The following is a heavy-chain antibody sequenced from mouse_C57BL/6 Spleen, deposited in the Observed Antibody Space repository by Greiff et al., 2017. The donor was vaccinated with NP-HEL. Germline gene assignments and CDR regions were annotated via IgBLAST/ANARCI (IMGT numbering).Heavy chain of an antibody. Sequence: VQLQQSGAELVKPGASVKLSCTASGFNINDYYMHWVKQRTEQGLEWIGRIDPEDGDTKYAPKFQGKATITADTSSNTAYLQLSSLTSEDTAVYYCAREGLRRDWYFDVWGTGTTVTVSS. V-gene: IGHV14-2*01. CDR3: AREGLRRDWYFDV. CDR1: GFNINDYY. CDR2: IDPEDGDT. J-gene: IGHJ1*03. D-gene: IGHD2-4*01.